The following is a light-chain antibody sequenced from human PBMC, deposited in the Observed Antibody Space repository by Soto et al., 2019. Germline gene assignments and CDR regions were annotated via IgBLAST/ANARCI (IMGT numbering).Light chain of an antibody. CDR3: QQYDDFPLT. J-gene: IGKJ5*01. Sequence: DIEMTQSPSSFSALVGERVTFPCQASRDISNYLNWYQQKTGRAPKLLIYDASNLESGVSSRFSGSRSGTDFSLTINSLQPDDFATYYCQQYDDFPLTFGQGTRLE. V-gene: IGKV1-33*01. CDR2: DAS. CDR1: RDISNY.